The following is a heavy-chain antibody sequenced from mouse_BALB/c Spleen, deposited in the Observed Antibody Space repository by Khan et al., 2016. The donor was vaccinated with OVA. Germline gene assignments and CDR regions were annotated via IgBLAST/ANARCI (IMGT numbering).Heavy chain of an antibody. CDR3: ARRNYFGYTFAY. CDR1: GYTFTDYY. J-gene: IGHJ3*01. CDR2: ISPGSGDT. D-gene: IGHD1-2*01. Sequence: QVQLQQSGAELARPGASVKLSCKASGYTFTDYYINWVKQRTGQGLEWIGEISPGSGDTYYNERFKGKATLTADKSSSTAYMLLSSLTSAAYAVYFCARRNYFGYTFAYWGQGTLVTVSA. V-gene: IGHV1-77*01.